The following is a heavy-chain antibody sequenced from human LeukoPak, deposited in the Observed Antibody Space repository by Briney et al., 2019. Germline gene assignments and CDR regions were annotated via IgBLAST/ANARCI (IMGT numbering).Heavy chain of an antibody. D-gene: IGHD3-10*01. J-gene: IGHJ6*03. V-gene: IGHV3-7*01. CDR3: ARDQITMLRGVTIKDYYYYYMDV. CDR2: IKQDGSEK. CDR1: GFTFTNYW. Sequence: PGGSLRLSCAASGFTFTNYWMNWVRQAPGKGLGWVANIKQDGSEKYYVDSVKGRFTISRDNAKNSLYLQLNSLRAEDTAVYYCARDQITMLRGVTIKDYYYYYMDVWGKGTSVTVSS.